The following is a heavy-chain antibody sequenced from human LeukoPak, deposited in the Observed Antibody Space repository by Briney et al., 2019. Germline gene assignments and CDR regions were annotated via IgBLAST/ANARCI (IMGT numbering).Heavy chain of an antibody. D-gene: IGHD3-22*01. CDR3: AREASSDYYDSSGYYHGVLDY. CDR1: GFTFTSAW. Sequence: GGSLRLSCAASGFTFTSAWMSWVRQAPGKGLEWVSVIYSGGSTYYVDSVKGRFTISRDNSKNTLYLQMNSLRAEDTAVYYCAREASSDYYDSSGYYHGVLDYWGQGTLVTVSS. CDR2: IYSGGST. V-gene: IGHV3-53*01. J-gene: IGHJ4*02.